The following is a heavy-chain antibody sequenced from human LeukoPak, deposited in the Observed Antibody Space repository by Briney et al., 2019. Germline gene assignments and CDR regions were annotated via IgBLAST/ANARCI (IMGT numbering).Heavy chain of an antibody. D-gene: IGHD2-15*01. V-gene: IGHV1-18*01. CDR2: ISAYNGNT. CDR3: VRGPPDIVVVVAATGSGYFDY. CDR1: GYTFTSYG. J-gene: IGHJ4*02. Sequence: VSVKVSCTASGYTFTSYGISWVRQAPGQGLEWMGWISAYNGNTNYAQKLQGRVTMTTDTSTSTAYMELRSLRSDDTAVYYCVRGPPDIVVVVAATGSGYFDYWGQGTLVTASS.